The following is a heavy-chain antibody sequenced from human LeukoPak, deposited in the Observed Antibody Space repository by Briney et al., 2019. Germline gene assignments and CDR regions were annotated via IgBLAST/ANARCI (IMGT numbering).Heavy chain of an antibody. CDR2: IYYSGST. D-gene: IGHD6-19*01. J-gene: IGHJ6*03. CDR1: GGSISSSSYY. CDR3: ARGPSSGWYDYYYYYMDV. Sequence: SETLSLTCTVSGGSISSSSYYWGWIRQPPGKGLEWIGSIYYSGSTYYNPSLKSRVTISVDTSKNQFSLKLSSVTAADTAVYYCARGPSSGWYDYYYYYMDVWGKGTTVTVSS. V-gene: IGHV4-39*07.